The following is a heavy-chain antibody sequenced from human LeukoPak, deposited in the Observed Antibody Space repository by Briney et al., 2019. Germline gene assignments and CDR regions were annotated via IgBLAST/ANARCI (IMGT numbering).Heavy chain of an antibody. CDR2: INHSGST. Sequence: PSETLSLTCAVYGGSFSGYYWSWIRQPPGKGLEWIGEINHSGSTNYNPSRKSRVTISVDKSKNQFSLKLYSVTAADTAVYYCARVPNSSLDYWGQGTLVTVSS. D-gene: IGHD6-13*01. CDR1: GGSFSGYY. V-gene: IGHV4-34*01. J-gene: IGHJ4*02. CDR3: ARVPNSSLDY.